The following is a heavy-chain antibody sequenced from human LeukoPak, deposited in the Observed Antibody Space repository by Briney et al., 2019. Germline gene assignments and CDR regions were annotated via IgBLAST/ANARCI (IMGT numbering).Heavy chain of an antibody. CDR3: ASGEVGVVYRAGGRYYYHYHAMDV. D-gene: IGHD2-8*02. CDR2: IDSKSGGT. Sequence: ASVKVSCKASGCTFTDYSMHWVRQAPGQGPEWMGRIDSKSGGTHDAQKFQDRVTMTSDTSISTAYMELRTLTSDDTAVYYCASGEVGVVYRAGGRYYYHYHAMDVWGQGTTVTVSS. J-gene: IGHJ6*02. V-gene: IGHV1-2*06. CDR1: GCTFTDYS.